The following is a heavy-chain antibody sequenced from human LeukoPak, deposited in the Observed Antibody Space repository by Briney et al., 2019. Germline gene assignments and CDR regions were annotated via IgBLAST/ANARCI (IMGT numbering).Heavy chain of an antibody. CDR3: ARAGSDYCGGDCPKFDY. CDR1: GYTFTSYY. J-gene: IGHJ4*02. CDR2: INHSGGST. D-gene: IGHD2-21*02. V-gene: IGHV1-46*01. Sequence: ASVKVSCMASGYTFTSYYMHWVRQAPGQGLEWMGLINHSGGSTSYAQKFQGRVTMTRDTSTSTVYMEMSSLRSEDTAVYYCARAGSDYCGGDCPKFDYWGQGTLVTVSS.